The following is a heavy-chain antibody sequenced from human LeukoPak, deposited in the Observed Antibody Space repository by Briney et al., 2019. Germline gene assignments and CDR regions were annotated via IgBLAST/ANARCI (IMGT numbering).Heavy chain of an antibody. Sequence: SETLSLTCTVSGGSISSSSYYWGWIRQPPGKGLEWIGSIYHSGSTYYNPSLKSRVTISVDTSKNQFSLKLSSVTAADTAVYYCARAATVRSMIVVARRGRWFDPWGQGTLVTVSS. V-gene: IGHV4-39*07. CDR2: IYHSGST. CDR1: GGSISSSSYY. J-gene: IGHJ5*02. D-gene: IGHD3-22*01. CDR3: ARAATVRSMIVVARRGRWFDP.